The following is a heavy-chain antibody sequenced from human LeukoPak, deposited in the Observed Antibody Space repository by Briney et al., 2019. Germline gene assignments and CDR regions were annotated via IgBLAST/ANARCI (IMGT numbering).Heavy chain of an antibody. Sequence: SETLFLTCTVSYGSISSSRYYCGWIRQPPVKGLAWIGSIYYSGSTYYNPSLKSRVTISVDTSNNQFSLKLSSVPAAEEAVYYYGRVVKVGIAAAGWFDPWGQGTLVTVSS. D-gene: IGHD6-13*01. V-gene: IGHV4-39*01. CDR2: IYYSGST. J-gene: IGHJ5*02. CDR1: YGSISSSRYY. CDR3: GRVVKVGIAAAGWFDP.